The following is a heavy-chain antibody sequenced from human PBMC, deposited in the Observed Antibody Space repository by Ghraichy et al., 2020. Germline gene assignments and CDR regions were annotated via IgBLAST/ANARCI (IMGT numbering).Heavy chain of an antibody. CDR2: SYYSGSP. D-gene: IGHD6-19*01. V-gene: IGHV4-59*08. CDR3: ARHVISGVAGKLYLRWFDP. Sequence: SETLSLTCTVSGGSISSYYWSWIRQPPGKGLEWIGYSYYSGSPNYNPSLKSRVSVSVDTSKNQFSLKLSSVTAADTAVYYCARHVISGVAGKLYLRWFDPWGQGTLVTVSS. CDR1: GGSISSYY. J-gene: IGHJ5*02.